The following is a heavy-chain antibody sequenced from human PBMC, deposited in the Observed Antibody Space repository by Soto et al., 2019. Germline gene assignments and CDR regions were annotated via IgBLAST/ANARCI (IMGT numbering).Heavy chain of an antibody. D-gene: IGHD2-21*02. CDR2: ISAYNGNT. J-gene: IGHJ6*02. V-gene: IGHV1-18*04. CDR3: ARDSNLRLVVGTAIDTYYSAMDV. Sequence: DSLKVCCKASGYTFTSYGISWVRQAPGQGLEWMGWISAYNGNTNYAQKLQGRVTMTTDTSTSTAYMELRSLRSDDTAVYYCARDSNLRLVVGTAIDTYYSAMDVWGQGTTVTV. CDR1: GYTFTSYG.